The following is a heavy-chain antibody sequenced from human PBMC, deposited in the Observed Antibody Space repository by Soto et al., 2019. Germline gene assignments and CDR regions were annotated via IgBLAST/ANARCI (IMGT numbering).Heavy chain of an antibody. Sequence: GGSLRLSCAASGFTFSGSAMHWVRQASGKGLEWVGRIRSKANSYATAYAASVKGRFTISRDDSKNTAYLQMNSLKTEDTAVYYCTRPAATVTQYYYYYYMDVWGKGTTVTVSS. D-gene: IGHD4-17*01. CDR1: GFTFSGSA. CDR2: IRSKANSYAT. CDR3: TRPAATVTQYYYYYYMDV. V-gene: IGHV3-73*01. J-gene: IGHJ6*03.